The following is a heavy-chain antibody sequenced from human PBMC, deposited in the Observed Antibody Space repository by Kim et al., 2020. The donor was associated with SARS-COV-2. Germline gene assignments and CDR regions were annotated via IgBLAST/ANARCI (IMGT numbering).Heavy chain of an antibody. CDR1: GFTFDDYA. V-gene: IGHV3-9*01. CDR3: AKDIQSVVVVVAATKPYYYYGMDV. D-gene: IGHD2-15*01. J-gene: IGHJ6*02. Sequence: GGSLRLSCAASGFTFDDYAMHWVRQAPGKGLEWVSGISWNSGSIGYADSVKGRFTISRDNAKNSLYLQMNSLRAEDTALYYCAKDIQSVVVVVAATKPYYYYGMDVWGQGTTVTVSS. CDR2: ISWNSGSI.